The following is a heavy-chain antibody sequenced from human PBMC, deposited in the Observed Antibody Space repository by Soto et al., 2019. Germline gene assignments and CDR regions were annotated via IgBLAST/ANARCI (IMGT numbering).Heavy chain of an antibody. D-gene: IGHD2-8*01. V-gene: IGHV4-61*05. CDR1: GGSISRNNYD. Sequence: PSETLSLTCTVSGGSISRNNYDWGWIRQPPGKGLEWIGYIYYSGSTNYNPSLKSRVTISVDTSKNQFSLKLSSVTAADTAVYYCARVNEGMVYANYFDYWGQGTLVTVSS. J-gene: IGHJ4*02. CDR3: ARVNEGMVYANYFDY. CDR2: IYYSGST.